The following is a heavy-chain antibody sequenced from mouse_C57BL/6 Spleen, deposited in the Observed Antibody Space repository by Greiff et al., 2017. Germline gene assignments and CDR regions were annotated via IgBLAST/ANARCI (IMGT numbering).Heavy chain of an antibody. CDR2: IDPSDSET. CDR1: GYTFTSYW. J-gene: IGHJ3*01. D-gene: IGHD2-3*01. Sequence: QVQLQQPGAELVRPGSSVKLSCKASGYTFTSYWMHWVKQRPIQGLEWIGNIDPSDSETHYNQKFKDKATLTVDKSSSTAYMQLSSLTSEDSAVYYCARDPIYDGYYGGFAYWGQGTLVTVSA. V-gene: IGHV1-52*01. CDR3: ARDPIYDGYYGGFAY.